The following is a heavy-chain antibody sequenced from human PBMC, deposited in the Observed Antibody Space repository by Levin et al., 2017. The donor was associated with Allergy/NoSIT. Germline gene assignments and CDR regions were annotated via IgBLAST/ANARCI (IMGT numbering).Heavy chain of an antibody. V-gene: IGHV3-23*01. CDR2: ISGDGVAT. J-gene: IGHJ4*02. Sequence: LSLTCAASGFPFSSHTMTWVRQAPAKGLEWVSGISGDGVATKYADSAKGRFTISRDNSKNTLYLQMNSLRAEDTAIYYCAKREVTTAIDYWGQGAPVTVSS. CDR3: AKREVTTAIDY. D-gene: IGHD1-1*01. CDR1: GFPFSSHT.